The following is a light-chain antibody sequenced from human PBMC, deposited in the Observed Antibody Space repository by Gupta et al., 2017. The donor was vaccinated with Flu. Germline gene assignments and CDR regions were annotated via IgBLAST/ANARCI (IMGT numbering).Light chain of an antibody. CDR1: SSDVGGYNY. CDR3: SSFTTSSTLV. V-gene: IGLV2-14*03. Sequence: QSALTQPASVSGSPGQSITISCTGTSSDVGGYNYVSWYQRHPGKVPKLMIYEVSNRPSGVSDRFSASKSGNTASLTISGLQAEDEADYYCSSFTTSSTLVFGGGTKVFVL. CDR2: EVS. J-gene: IGLJ3*02.